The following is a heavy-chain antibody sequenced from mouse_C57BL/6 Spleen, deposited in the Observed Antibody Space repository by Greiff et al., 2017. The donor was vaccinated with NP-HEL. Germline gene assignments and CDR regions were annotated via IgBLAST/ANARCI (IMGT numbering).Heavy chain of an antibody. CDR1: GYTFTSYW. J-gene: IGHJ2*01. CDR2: IDPSDSYT. D-gene: IGHD1-1*01. Sequence: VQLQQPGAELVMPGASVKLSCKASGYTFTSYWMHWVKQRPGQGLEWIGEIDPSDSYTNYNQKFKGKATLTVDKSSSTAYMQLSSLTSEDSAVYYCARLLPDYWGQGTTLTVSS. CDR3: ARLLPDY. V-gene: IGHV1-69*01.